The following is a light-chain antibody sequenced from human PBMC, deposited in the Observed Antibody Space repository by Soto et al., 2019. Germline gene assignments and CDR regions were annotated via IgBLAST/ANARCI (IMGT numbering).Light chain of an antibody. V-gene: IGLV2-23*01. Sequence: QSALTQPASVSGSPGQSITISCTGTSSDVGSYNLVSWYQQHPDKAPKLMIYEGSKRPSGVPNRFSGSKSGNTASLTISGLQAEDEADYYCCSYAGSSTLYVFGTGTKVTVL. CDR1: SSDVGSYNL. CDR3: CSYAGSSTLYV. CDR2: EGS. J-gene: IGLJ1*01.